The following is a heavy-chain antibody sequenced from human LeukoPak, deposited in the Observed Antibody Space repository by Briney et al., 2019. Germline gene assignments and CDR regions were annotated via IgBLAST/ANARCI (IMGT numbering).Heavy chain of an antibody. J-gene: IGHJ6*04. CDR2: ISHSGTSI. V-gene: IGHV3-48*03. CDR3: ARGRAVAGSHYGMDV. Sequence: GGALRLSCATSGFTFSSYEMNWVRQAPGKGLEWVSYISHSGTSIYYADSVKGRFTFSRDNAKNSLFLQMNSLRAEDTAVYYCARGRAVAGSHYGMDVWGKGITVTVSS. CDR1: GFTFSSYE. D-gene: IGHD6-19*01.